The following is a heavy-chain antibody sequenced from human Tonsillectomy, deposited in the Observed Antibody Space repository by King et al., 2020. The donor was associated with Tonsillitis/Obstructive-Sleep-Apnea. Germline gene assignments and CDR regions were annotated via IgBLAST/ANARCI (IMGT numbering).Heavy chain of an antibody. D-gene: IGHD5-24*01. J-gene: IGHJ6*02. CDR1: GAFISSGGYY. Sequence: LQLQESGPGLVKPSQTLSLTCSVSGAFISSGGYYWSWIRQHPGKGLEWIGNIYYSGSTYYNPSLKSRVTISVEPSKNQFSLKLRSVTAADTAVYYCARDQGGREVNPYYYYGMDVWGQGTTVTVSS. V-gene: IGHV4-31*03. CDR3: ARDQGGREVNPYYYYGMDV. CDR2: IYYSGST.